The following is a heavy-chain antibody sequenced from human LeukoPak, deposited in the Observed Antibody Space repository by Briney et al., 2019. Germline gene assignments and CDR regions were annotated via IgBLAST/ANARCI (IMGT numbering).Heavy chain of an antibody. CDR3: ARTWGDSSGYGSFDY. CDR1: GFTFSSYA. CDR2: ISGSGGST. V-gene: IGHV3-23*01. J-gene: IGHJ4*02. Sequence: GGSLRLSCAASGFTFSSYAMSWVRQAPGKGLEWVSAISGSGGSTYYADSVKGRFTISRDNAKNSLYLQMNSLRAEDTAVYYCARTWGDSSGYGSFDYWGQGTLVTVSS. D-gene: IGHD3-22*01.